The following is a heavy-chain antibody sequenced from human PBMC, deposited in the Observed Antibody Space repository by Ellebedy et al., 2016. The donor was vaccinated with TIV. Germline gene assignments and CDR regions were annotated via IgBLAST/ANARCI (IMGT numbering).Heavy chain of an antibody. V-gene: IGHV1-24*01. CDR3: ARSSQLLTIFGVVIRYNWFNP. CDR1: GYTLTELS. Sequence: ASVKVSCXVSGYTLTELSMHWVRQAPGKGLEWMGGFDPEDGETIYAQKFQGRVTMTEDTSTDTAYMELSSLRSEDTAVYYCARSSQLLTIFGVVIRYNWFNPWGQGTLVTVSS. D-gene: IGHD3-3*01. CDR2: FDPEDGET. J-gene: IGHJ5*02.